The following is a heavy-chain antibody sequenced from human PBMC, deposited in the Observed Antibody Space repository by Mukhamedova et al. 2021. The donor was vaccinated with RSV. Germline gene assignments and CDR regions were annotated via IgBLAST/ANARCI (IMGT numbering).Heavy chain of an antibody. Sequence: SNYWMTWVRQAPGKGLEWVANIKFDGSDKYYVDSVKGRFTISRDNTKNSLYLQMNSLRDEDTAVYYCARVLTVGATNDFWGQGALV. V-gene: IGHV3-7*01. CDR2: IKFDGSDK. CDR1: SNYW. D-gene: IGHD1-26*01. J-gene: IGHJ4*02. CDR3: ARVLTVGATNDF.